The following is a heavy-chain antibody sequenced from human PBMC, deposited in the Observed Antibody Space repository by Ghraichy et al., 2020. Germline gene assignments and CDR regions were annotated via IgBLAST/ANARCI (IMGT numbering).Heavy chain of an antibody. J-gene: IGHJ6*02. CDR2: INPNSGGT. D-gene: IGHD3-22*01. CDR3: ARDITTSNSDGYYYDTYYYYGMDV. Sequence: ASVKVSCKASGYTFTGYYMHWVRQAPGQGLEWMGWINPNSGGTNYAQKFQGRVTMTRDTSISTAYMELSRLRSDDTAVYYCARDITTSNSDGYYYDTYYYYGMDVWGQGTTVTVSS. CDR1: GYTFTGYY. V-gene: IGHV1-2*02.